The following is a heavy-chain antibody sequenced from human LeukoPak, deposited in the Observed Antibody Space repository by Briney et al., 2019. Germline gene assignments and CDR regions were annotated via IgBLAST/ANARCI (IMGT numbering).Heavy chain of an antibody. CDR2: LYYSGST. CDR3: ARSPIVVVPAAAFDY. Sequence: SETLSLTCTVSGGSISTINYYWGWIRQPPGKGLEWIGSLYYSGSTYYNPSLKSRVTISVDTSKNQFSLKLSSVTAADTAVYYCARSPIVVVPAAAFDYWGQGTLVTVSS. D-gene: IGHD2-2*01. CDR1: GGSISTINYY. J-gene: IGHJ4*02. V-gene: IGHV4-39*01.